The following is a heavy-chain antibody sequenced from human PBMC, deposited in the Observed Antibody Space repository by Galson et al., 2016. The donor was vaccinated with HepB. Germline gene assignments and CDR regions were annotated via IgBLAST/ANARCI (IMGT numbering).Heavy chain of an antibody. V-gene: IGHV3-30*04. D-gene: IGHD1-1*01. CDR1: GFTFRYFS. Sequence: SLRLSCAASGFTFRYFSIHWVRQAPGKGLEWVTIISEDGSSKYYADSVKGRFTISRDNSKNTVNLQMNNLRTEDTAVYYCARGGTGRLAYYYYDMDVWGPGTTVTVSS. CDR2: ISEDGSSK. J-gene: IGHJ6*02. CDR3: ARGGTGRLAYYYYDMDV.